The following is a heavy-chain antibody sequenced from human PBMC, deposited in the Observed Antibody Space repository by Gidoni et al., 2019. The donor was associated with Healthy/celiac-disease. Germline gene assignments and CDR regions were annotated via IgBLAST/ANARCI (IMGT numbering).Heavy chain of an antibody. CDR3: ARDLSGVLWFGEPFDY. CDR2: IKQDGSEK. J-gene: IGHJ4*02. Sequence: EVQLVESGGGLVQPGGSLRLSCAASGFNFSSYWMSWVRQAPGKGLEWVANIKQDGSEKYYVDSVKGRFTISRDNAKNSLYLQMNSLRAEDTAVYYCARDLSGVLWFGEPFDYWGQGTLVTVSS. D-gene: IGHD3-10*01. V-gene: IGHV3-7*01. CDR1: GFNFSSYW.